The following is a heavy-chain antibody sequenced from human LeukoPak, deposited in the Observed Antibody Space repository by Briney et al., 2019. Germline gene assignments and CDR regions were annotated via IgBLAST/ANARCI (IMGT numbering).Heavy chain of an antibody. Sequence: SETLSLTCTVSGYSISSGYYWGWIQQPPGKGLEWIGSIYHSGSTYYNPSLKSRVTISVDTSKNQFSLKLSSVTAADTAVYYCARVEGIVGGRFDYWGQGTLVTVSS. J-gene: IGHJ4*02. D-gene: IGHD1-26*01. CDR3: ARVEGIVGGRFDY. V-gene: IGHV4-38-2*02. CDR2: IYHSGST. CDR1: GYSISSGYY.